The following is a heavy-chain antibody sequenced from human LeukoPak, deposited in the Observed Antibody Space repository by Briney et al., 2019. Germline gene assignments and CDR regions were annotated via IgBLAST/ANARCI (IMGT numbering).Heavy chain of an antibody. CDR3: ARAADPWGSRPGATYYFDY. CDR1: GGTFSSYA. D-gene: IGHD7-27*01. Sequence: GASVKVSCKASGGTFSSYAISWVRQAPGQGLEWMGGIIPIFGTANYAQKFQGRVTITADESTSTAYMELSSLRSEDTAVYYCARAADPWGSRPGATYYFDYWGQGTLVTVSS. J-gene: IGHJ4*02. V-gene: IGHV1-69*13. CDR2: IIPIFGTA.